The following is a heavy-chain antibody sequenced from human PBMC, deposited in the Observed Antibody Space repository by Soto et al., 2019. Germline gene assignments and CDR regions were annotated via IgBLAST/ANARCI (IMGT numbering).Heavy chain of an antibody. D-gene: IGHD3-10*01. CDR3: AREPNKLWFGEGDAFDI. Sequence: RASVKVSCKASGYTFTSYGISWVRQAPGQGLEWMGWISAYNGNTNYAQKLQGRVTMTTDTSTSTAYMELRSLRSDDTAVYYCAREPNKLWFGEGDAFDIWGQGTMVTVSS. V-gene: IGHV1-18*04. CDR1: GYTFTSYG. J-gene: IGHJ3*02. CDR2: ISAYNGNT.